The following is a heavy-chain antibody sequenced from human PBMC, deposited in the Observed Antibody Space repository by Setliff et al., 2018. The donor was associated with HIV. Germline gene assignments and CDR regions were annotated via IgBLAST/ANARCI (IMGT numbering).Heavy chain of an antibody. CDR1: GGSISISSYY. CDR3: ARRGAYSSGWYQVGFDY. D-gene: IGHD6-19*01. Sequence: SETLSLTCTVSGGSISISSYYWGWIRQPPGRGLEWIGSIYYSGITYYNPSLKSRLTMSVDTSKNQFSLKLSSVTAADTAVYYCARRGAYSSGWYQVGFDYWGQGTLVTVS. J-gene: IGHJ4*02. V-gene: IGHV4-39*01. CDR2: IYYSGIT.